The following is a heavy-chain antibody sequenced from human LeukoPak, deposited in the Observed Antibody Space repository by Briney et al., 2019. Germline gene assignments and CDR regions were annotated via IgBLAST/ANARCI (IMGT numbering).Heavy chain of an antibody. J-gene: IGHJ5*02. V-gene: IGHV1-2*02. CDR1: GYTFTGYY. D-gene: IGHD1-1*01. Sequence: GASVKVSCKASGYTFTGYYMHWVRQAPGQGLEWMGWINPNSGGTNYAQKFQGRVTMTRDTSISTAYMELSRLRSDDTAVYYCARDPRRTTGTTGWFDPWGQGTLVTVSS. CDR3: ARDPRRTTGTTGWFDP. CDR2: INPNSGGT.